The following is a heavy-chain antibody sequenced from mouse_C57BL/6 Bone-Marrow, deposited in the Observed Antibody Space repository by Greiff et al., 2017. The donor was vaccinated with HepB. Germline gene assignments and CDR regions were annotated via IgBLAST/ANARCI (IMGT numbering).Heavy chain of an antibody. D-gene: IGHD1-1*01. V-gene: IGHV1-61*01. CDR3: ARDGSSYFDY. Sequence: QVQLQQPGAELVRPGSSVKLSCKASGYTFTSYWMDWVKQRPGQGLEWIGNIYPSDSETHYNQKFKDKATLTVDKSSSTAYMPLSSLTSEDSAVYYCARDGSSYFDYWGQGTTLTVSS. CDR1: GYTFTSYW. CDR2: IYPSDSET. J-gene: IGHJ2*01.